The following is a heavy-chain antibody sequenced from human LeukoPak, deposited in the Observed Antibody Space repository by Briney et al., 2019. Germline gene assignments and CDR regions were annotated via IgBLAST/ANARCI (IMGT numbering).Heavy chain of an antibody. Sequence: SGGSLRLSCAASGFTFNSYSMNWVRQTPGKGLEWVSSISSSSGYINYADSVKGRFTISRDNTKNSVYLQMNSLRAEDTAVYYCARDSDVATYDYWGQGTLVTVSS. CDR2: ISSSSGYI. J-gene: IGHJ4*02. V-gene: IGHV3-21*01. D-gene: IGHD5-12*01. CDR1: GFTFNSYS. CDR3: ARDSDVATYDY.